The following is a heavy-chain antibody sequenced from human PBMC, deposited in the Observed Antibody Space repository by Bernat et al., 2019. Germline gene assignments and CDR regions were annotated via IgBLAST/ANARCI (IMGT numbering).Heavy chain of an antibody. D-gene: IGHD3-22*01. J-gene: IGHJ4*02. CDR2: IIPILGIA. V-gene: IGHV1-69*04. CDR1: GGTFSSYA. CDR3: ARAGIKAYDPWRG. Sequence: QVQLVQSGAEVKKPGSSVKVSCKASGGTFSSYAISWVRQAPGQGLEWMGRIIPILGIANYAQKFQGRVTITADKSTSTAYMELSSLRSEDRAVYYCARAGIKAYDPWRGWGQGTLVTVSS.